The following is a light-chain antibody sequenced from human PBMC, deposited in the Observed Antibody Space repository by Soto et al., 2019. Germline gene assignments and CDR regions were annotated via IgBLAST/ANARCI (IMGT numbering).Light chain of an antibody. Sequence: DIQMTQSPSFVSASIGDRVTITCRASQGIGSWSAWYQQVPGRAPRLLIFPASPFQSGVSSRFRGSGSGTDFTLTITSLQPEDFATYFCLQANNFPVTFGEGTKVEMK. J-gene: IGKJ4*01. CDR2: PAS. CDR1: QGIGSW. V-gene: IGKV1-12*01. CDR3: LQANNFPVT.